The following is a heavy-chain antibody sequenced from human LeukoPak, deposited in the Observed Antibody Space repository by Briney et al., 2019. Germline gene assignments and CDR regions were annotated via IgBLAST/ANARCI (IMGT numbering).Heavy chain of an antibody. Sequence: PSETLSLTCTVSGGSISSSSYYWGWIRQPPGKGLEWIGEIYHSGSTNYNPSLKSRVTISVDKSKNQFSLNLSSVTAADTALYYCARARYGDYDYNWFDPWGQGTLVTVSS. D-gene: IGHD4-17*01. CDR3: ARARYGDYDYNWFDP. CDR2: IYHSGST. J-gene: IGHJ5*02. V-gene: IGHV4-39*07. CDR1: GGSISSSSYY.